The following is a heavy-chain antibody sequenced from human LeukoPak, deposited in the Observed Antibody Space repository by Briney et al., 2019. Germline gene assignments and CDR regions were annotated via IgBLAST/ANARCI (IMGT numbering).Heavy chain of an antibody. J-gene: IGHJ4*02. D-gene: IGHD1-26*01. CDR1: GFTVSSYW. CDR3: ARGSVGALSYFDF. CDR2: FNSDGSST. V-gene: IGHV3-74*01. Sequence: PGGSLRLSCAASGFTVSSYWMLWVRQAPGKGLVWVSRFNSDGSSTNYADSVKGRFTISRDNAKNTLYLQMNSLRAEDAAVYFCARGSVGALSYFDFWGQGTLVSVSS.